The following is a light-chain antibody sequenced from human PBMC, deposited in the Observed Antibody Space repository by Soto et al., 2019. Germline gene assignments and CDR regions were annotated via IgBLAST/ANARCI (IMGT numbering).Light chain of an antibody. V-gene: IGLV4-60*03. CDR2: LEGSGSY. CDR1: SGHSGYK. Sequence: QPVLTQSSSASASLGSSVRLTYTLSSGHSGYKIAWHQQQPGKAPRYLMKLEGSGSYNKGSGVPDRFSGTTSGADRYLTITNLQSEDEADYYCETWDSDTHVLFGGGTKLTVL. J-gene: IGLJ2*01. CDR3: ETWDSDTHVL.